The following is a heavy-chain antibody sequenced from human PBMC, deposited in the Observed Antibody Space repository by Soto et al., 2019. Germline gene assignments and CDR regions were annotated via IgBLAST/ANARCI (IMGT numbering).Heavy chain of an antibody. Sequence: EVHLWESGGDLVQPGGSLRVSWVGSGYTFSSRAMSGVRQAPGKGLEWVSGIDGGVTTAYADSVKARFTISRDNSQDTLYLQMTSLRAGDTAVYYCATLLGFSSGGSWYSHVADYWGQGTLVTVSS. CDR1: GYTFSSRA. J-gene: IGHJ4*02. V-gene: IGHV3-23*01. D-gene: IGHD2-8*02. CDR2: IDGGVTT. CDR3: ATLLGFSSGGSWYSHVADY.